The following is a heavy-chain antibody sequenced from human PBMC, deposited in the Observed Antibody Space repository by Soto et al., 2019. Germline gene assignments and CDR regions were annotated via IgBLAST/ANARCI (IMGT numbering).Heavy chain of an antibody. D-gene: IGHD2-15*01. V-gene: IGHV3-66*01. J-gene: IGHJ6*04. Sequence: GSLRLSCAASGFTLSSKYMSWVRQAPGKGLEWVSLIQSGGPTYYADSVKGRFTISRDTPENTLHLQMDSLRAEDTAVYYCARDDVLCDGGRCYGVPLDVWGKGNTVTVSS. CDR3: ARDDVLCDGGRCYGVPLDV. CDR2: IQSGGPT. CDR1: GFTLSSKY.